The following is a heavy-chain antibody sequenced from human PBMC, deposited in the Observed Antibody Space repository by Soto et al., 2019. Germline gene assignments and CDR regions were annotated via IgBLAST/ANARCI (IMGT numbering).Heavy chain of an antibody. V-gene: IGHV1-2*02. CDR2: INPSSGGT. Sequence: ASVKVSCKASGYPFTGPYIYWVRQAPGQGLEWMGWINPSSGGTEFAEKFQGRVTVTRDTSIRTVFLELNSLTSDDTGVYYCARAAYRSLWFLSHWAQGTLVTVS. CDR1: GYPFTGPY. CDR3: ARAAYRSLWFLSH. D-gene: IGHD3-9*01. J-gene: IGHJ4*02.